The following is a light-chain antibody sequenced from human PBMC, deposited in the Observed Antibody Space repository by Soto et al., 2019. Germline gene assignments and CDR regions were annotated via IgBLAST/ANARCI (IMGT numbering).Light chain of an antibody. CDR2: GAS. CDR3: QQYGNAPFT. V-gene: IGKV3-20*01. J-gene: IGKJ3*01. Sequence: EIVLTQSPGTLSFSPGERATLTCRASQSVSSSYLAWFQQKPGQAPRLLIYGASSRATGIPDRFSVSGSGTDFTLTISRLEPEDFAVYYCQQYGNAPFTFGPGTKVYIK. CDR1: QSVSSSY.